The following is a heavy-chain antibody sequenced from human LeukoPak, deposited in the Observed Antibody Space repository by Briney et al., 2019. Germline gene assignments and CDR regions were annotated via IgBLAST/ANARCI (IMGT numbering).Heavy chain of an antibody. V-gene: IGHV3-48*01. D-gene: IGHD2/OR15-2a*01. J-gene: IGHJ4*02. CDR1: GFSFSSSG. CDR2: IGTDTRTT. Sequence: AGGSLRLSCAASGFSFSSSGMNWVRQAPGKGLEWVAFIGTDTRTTHYGDSVKGRFIISRDNAKDSLYLQMDSLRAEDTALYYCTKDFLIDPLWGQGTLVTVSS. CDR3: TKDFLIDPL.